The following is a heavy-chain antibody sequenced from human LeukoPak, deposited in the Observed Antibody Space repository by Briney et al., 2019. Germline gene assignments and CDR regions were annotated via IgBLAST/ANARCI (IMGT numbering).Heavy chain of an antibody. Sequence: ASVKVSCKASGYTFTGYYMHWVRQAPGQGLEWMGWINPNSGGTNYAQKFQGRVTMTRDTSISTAYMELSRLRSDDTAVYYCARDRKVAATPGWFDPWGQGTLVTLSS. V-gene: IGHV1-2*02. CDR1: GYTFTGYY. D-gene: IGHD2-15*01. CDR3: ARDRKVAATPGWFDP. J-gene: IGHJ5*02. CDR2: INPNSGGT.